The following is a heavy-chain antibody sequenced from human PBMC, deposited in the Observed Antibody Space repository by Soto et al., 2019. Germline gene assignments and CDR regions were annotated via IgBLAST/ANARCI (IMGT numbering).Heavy chain of an antibody. CDR1: WYTFTIYA. CDR3: ARDSMGYYGSGSGYYGMDV. J-gene: IGHJ6*02. D-gene: IGHD3-10*01. Sequence: AGVKVSCKASWYTFTIYAIHLLRQAPGRGRECMAWINAGNGNTKYSQKFQGRVTITRDTSASTAYMELSSLRSEDTAVYYCARDSMGYYGSGSGYYGMDVWGQGTTVTVSS. V-gene: IGHV1-3*01. CDR2: INAGNGNT.